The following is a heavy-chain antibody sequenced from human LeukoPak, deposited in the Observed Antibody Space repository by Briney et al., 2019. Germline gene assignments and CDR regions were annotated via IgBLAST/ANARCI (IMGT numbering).Heavy chain of an antibody. CDR3: ASLKYPFDAFHI. J-gene: IGHJ3*02. CDR1: GGSISGDY. V-gene: IGHV4-59*01. Sequence: SSETLSLTCTVSGGSISGDYWTWIRQPPGKGLEWIGYIYYSGSTNYNPSLNSRVSISIDTSKNQFSLKLTSVTAADTALYYCASLKYPFDAFHIWGQGTMVTVSS. D-gene: IGHD2/OR15-2a*01. CDR2: IYYSGST.